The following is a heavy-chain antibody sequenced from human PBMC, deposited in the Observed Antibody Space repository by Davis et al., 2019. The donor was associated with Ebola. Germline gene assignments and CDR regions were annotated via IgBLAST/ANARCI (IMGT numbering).Heavy chain of an antibody. J-gene: IGHJ4*02. V-gene: IGHV4-59*02. CDR2: IHDSGNT. D-gene: IGHD3-3*01. CDR1: VGSVSNYY. Sequence: MPSETLSLTCDVSVGSVSNYYWSWIRQAPGKGLEWIGYIHDSGNTNYNPSLRSRVLISLDTSKNQFSLKMNSVTAADTATYYCASGIFGVTYYFDHWGKGALVTVSS. CDR3: ASGIFGVTYYFDH.